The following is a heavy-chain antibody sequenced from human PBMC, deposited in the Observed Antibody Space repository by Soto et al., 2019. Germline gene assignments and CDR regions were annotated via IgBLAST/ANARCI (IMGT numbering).Heavy chain of an antibody. CDR1: GGTFRSYT. D-gene: IGHD6-13*01. V-gene: IGHV1-69*04. CDR2: IIPILGIA. Sequence: GASVKVSCKASGGTFRSYTISWVRQAPGQGLEWMGRIIPILGIANYAQKFQGRVTITADKSTSTAYMELSSLRSEDTAVYYCAREVGAAAAWEDWFDPWGQGTLVTVSS. J-gene: IGHJ5*02. CDR3: AREVGAAAAWEDWFDP.